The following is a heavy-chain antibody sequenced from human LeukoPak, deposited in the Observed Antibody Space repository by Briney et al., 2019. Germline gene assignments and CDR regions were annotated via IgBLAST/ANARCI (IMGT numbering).Heavy chain of an antibody. V-gene: IGHV4-4*07. CDR3: ARADSSGYQRQFDY. CDR1: GGSISSNY. D-gene: IGHD3-22*01. CDR2: IYSSGST. Sequence: SETLSLTCTVSGGSISSNYWNWVRQPAGKGLEWIGRIYSSGSTFYNPSLESRVTMSVDTSKNQFSLKLSSVTAADTAVYYCARADSSGYQRQFDYWGQGTLVTVSS. J-gene: IGHJ4*02.